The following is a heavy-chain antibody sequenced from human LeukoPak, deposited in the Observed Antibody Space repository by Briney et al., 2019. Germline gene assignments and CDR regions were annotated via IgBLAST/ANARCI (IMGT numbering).Heavy chain of an antibody. J-gene: IGHJ4*02. CDR1: GYTFTGHF. D-gene: IGHD3-3*01. CDR2: IKPKSGAT. V-gene: IGHV1-2*02. CDR3: ARVREWEEISGAIPDYFDY. Sequence: ASVKVSCKTSGYTFTGHFMNWVRQAPEQGLEWMRWIKPKSGATAYAQKFQGRVTMTRDTAINTAYLEVSGLTPDDTAVYYCARVREWEEISGAIPDYFDYWGQGTLITVSS.